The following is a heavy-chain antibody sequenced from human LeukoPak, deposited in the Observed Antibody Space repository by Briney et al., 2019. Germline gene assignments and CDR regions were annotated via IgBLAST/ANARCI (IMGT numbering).Heavy chain of an antibody. V-gene: IGHV4-4*08. CDR1: GGSISSYY. Sequence: SETLSLTCTVSGGSISSYYWSWIRQPPGKGLEWIGSIYFSGSTYYTPSLKSRVTISVDTSKNQFSLKLSSVTAADTAVYYCARDEGLRYYDSSGFWDWGQGTLVTVSS. D-gene: IGHD3-22*01. J-gene: IGHJ4*02. CDR2: IYFSGST. CDR3: ARDEGLRYYDSSGFWD.